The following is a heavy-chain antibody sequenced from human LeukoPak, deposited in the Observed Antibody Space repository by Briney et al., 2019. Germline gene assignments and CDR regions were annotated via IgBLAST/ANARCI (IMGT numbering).Heavy chain of an antibody. CDR3: ASQYSSGGAVDY. Sequence: GGSLRLSCAASGFTFSTYWMTWVRQAPGKGLEWVANIKQDGSEKHYVDSVKGRFTISRDNAKNSLYLQMNSLRAEDTAVYYCASQYSSGGAVDYWGQGTLVTVSS. CDR1: GFTFSTYW. CDR2: IKQDGSEK. V-gene: IGHV3-7*01. J-gene: IGHJ4*02. D-gene: IGHD6-19*01.